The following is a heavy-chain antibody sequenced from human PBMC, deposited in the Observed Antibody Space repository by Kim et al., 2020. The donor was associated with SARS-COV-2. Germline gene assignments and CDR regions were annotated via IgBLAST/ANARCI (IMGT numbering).Heavy chain of an antibody. CDR3: ARGHSGSFDY. CDR2: DT. J-gene: IGHJ4*02. Sequence: DTYYPGSVKGRFTISRENAKNSLYLQMNSLRAGDTAVDYCARGHSGSFDYWGQGTLVTVSS. D-gene: IGHD1-26*01. V-gene: IGHV3-13*01.